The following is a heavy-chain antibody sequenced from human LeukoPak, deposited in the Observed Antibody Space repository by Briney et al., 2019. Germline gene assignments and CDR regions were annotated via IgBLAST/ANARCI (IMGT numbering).Heavy chain of an antibody. J-gene: IGHJ4*02. D-gene: IGHD3-10*01. CDR2: MNPNSGNT. V-gene: IGHV1-8*03. CDR3: AREELWFGELSGYFGY. Sequence: VASVKVSCKASGYTFTSYDINWVRQATGQGLEWMGWMNPNSGNTGYAQKFQGRVSITRDTSISTAYMELSSLRSEDTAVYYCAREELWFGELSGYFGYWGQGTLVTVSS. CDR1: GYTFTSYD.